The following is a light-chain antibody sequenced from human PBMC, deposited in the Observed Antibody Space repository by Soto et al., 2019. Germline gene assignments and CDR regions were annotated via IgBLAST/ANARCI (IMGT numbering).Light chain of an antibody. V-gene: IGKV3-20*01. CDR1: QSVSSSY. Sequence: EIVLTQSPGTLSLSPGERATLSCRASQSVSSSYLAWYQQKPGQAPRLLIYGASSRATGIPDRFSGSGSGTDFTLTISRLEPEDFAVYYCHQYGRSPVTFAQGTKLEIK. J-gene: IGKJ2*01. CDR2: GAS. CDR3: HQYGRSPVT.